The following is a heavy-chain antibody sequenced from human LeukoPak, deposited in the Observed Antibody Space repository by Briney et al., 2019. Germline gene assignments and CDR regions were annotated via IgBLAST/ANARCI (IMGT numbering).Heavy chain of an antibody. Sequence: ASVKVSCKASGNTLTYMQWVRQAPGQGLEWMGVIDPGSDRTSYSQKFQGRVTMTRDTSTNTVYMGLSSLRSEDTAIYYCVRERSNTQAMAMGASWLDPWGQGSLVTVSS. J-gene: IGHJ5*02. CDR3: VRERSNTQAMAMGASWLDP. V-gene: IGHV1-46*01. D-gene: IGHD5-18*01. CDR2: IDPGSDRT. CDR1: GNTLTY.